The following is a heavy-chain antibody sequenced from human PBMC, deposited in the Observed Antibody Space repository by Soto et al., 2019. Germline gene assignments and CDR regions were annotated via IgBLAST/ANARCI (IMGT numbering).Heavy chain of an antibody. CDR1: GGSFSSGLYF. V-gene: IGHV4-31*03. Sequence: QVQLQESGPGLVRPSQTLSLTCTVSGGSFSSGLYFWSWIRQHPGKGLEWIGYIYYSGSPHYNPSLQSRVTILVDTSRSQFSLKLNSMTAADTAVYYCARAPKSGAFDIWGQGTVVTVSS. D-gene: IGHD3-10*01. CDR2: IYYSGSP. CDR3: ARAPKSGAFDI. J-gene: IGHJ3*02.